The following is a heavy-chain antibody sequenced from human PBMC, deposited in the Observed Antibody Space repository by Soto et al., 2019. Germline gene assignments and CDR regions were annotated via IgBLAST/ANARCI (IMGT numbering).Heavy chain of an antibody. CDR1: GYSFTSLD. V-gene: IGHV1-8*01. CDR3: ARGVSAGVDY. CDR2: MQPSTGRT. J-gene: IGHJ4*02. Sequence: QVQLVQSGAEVREPGASVKVSCKASGYSFTSLDINWVRQTAGQGLEWMGWMQPSTGRTGYAQKFQGRVTMTRDTSTNPAYMGLTTLTSDDTAFYYCARGVSAGVDYWGQGSLVTVSS. D-gene: IGHD1-26*01.